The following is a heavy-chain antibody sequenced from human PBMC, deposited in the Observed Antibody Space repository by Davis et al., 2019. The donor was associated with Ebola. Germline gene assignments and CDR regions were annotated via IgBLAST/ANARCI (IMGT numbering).Heavy chain of an antibody. V-gene: IGHV3-30*02. CDR2: IRNDGGDE. Sequence: PGGSLRLSCATSGFTFSTHGIHWVRQAPGKGLEWVAFIRNDGGDERYADSVKGRFTISRDNAKNSLYLQMNSLRAEDTAVYYCATGGRGPDWGQGTLVTVSS. J-gene: IGHJ4*02. CDR3: ATGGRGPD. CDR1: GFTFSTHG. D-gene: IGHD3-10*01.